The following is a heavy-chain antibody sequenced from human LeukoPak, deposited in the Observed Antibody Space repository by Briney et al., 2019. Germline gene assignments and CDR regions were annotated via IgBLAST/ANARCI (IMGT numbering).Heavy chain of an antibody. CDR3: ARAAYSGSYHSDY. V-gene: IGHV4-61*01. Sequence: PSETLSLTCTVSGGSVNSGSYYWNWIRQPPGKGLEWIGYIYYSGSTNYDPSLKSRVTISVDTSKNQFSLKLSSVTAADTAVYYCARAAYSGSYHSDYWGQGTLVTVSS. J-gene: IGHJ4*02. CDR2: IYYSGST. D-gene: IGHD1-26*01. CDR1: GGSVNSGSYY.